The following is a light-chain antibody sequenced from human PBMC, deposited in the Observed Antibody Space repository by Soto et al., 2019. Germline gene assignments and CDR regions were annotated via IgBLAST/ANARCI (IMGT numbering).Light chain of an antibody. CDR3: QQSYSNSYT. J-gene: IGKJ2*01. V-gene: IGKV1-39*01. CDR1: QSMGDS. CDR2: SAS. Sequence: DIQLTQSPSSLSASVGDRITITCRASQSMGDSLNWYQQKSGQAPKLLIYSASNLESGVPSRFSGGGSGTDFTLTISSLQPEDIGTYFCQQSYSNSYTFGQGTTLEIK.